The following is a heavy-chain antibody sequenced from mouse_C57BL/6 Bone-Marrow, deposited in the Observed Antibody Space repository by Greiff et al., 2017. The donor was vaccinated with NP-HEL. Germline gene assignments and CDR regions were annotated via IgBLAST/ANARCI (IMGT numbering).Heavy chain of an antibody. CDR1: GYTFTDYY. CDR3: ARDDYDDY. J-gene: IGHJ2*01. V-gene: IGHV1-76*01. Sequence: QVQLQQSGAELVRPGASVKLSCKASGYTFTDYYTNWVKQRPGQGLEWIARIYPGSGNTYYNEKFKGKATLTAEKSSSTAYMQLSSLTSEDSAVYFCARDDYDDYWGQGTTLTVSS. CDR2: IYPGSGNT. D-gene: IGHD2-4*01.